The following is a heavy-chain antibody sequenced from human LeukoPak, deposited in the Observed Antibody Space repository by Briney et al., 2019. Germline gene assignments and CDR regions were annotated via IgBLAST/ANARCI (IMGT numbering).Heavy chain of an antibody. CDR2: ISYSGNT. Sequence: SETLSLTCTVSGGSISSYYWSWIRQPPGKGLEWIGYISYSGNTNYNPSLKSRVTISVDTSKNQFSLKLTSVTAADTAVYYCARQGGYIAPLALWGQGALVTVSA. D-gene: IGHD6-13*01. J-gene: IGHJ4*02. V-gene: IGHV4-59*08. CDR3: ARQGGYIAPLAL. CDR1: GGSISSYY.